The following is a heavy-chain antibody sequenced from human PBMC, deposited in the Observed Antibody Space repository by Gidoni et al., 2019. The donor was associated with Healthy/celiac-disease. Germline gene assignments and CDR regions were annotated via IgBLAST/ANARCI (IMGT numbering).Heavy chain of an antibody. CDR2: ISYDGSNK. Sequence: QVQLVESGGGVVQPGRSLRLSCAASGLTFSSYGMHWVRQAPGKGLEWVAVISYDGSNKYYADSVKGRFTISRDHSQTTLYLQMNSLRAEDTAVYYCAKDHDYGDYVGTPDYWGQGTLVTVSS. CDR3: AKDHDYGDYVGTPDY. D-gene: IGHD4-17*01. V-gene: IGHV3-30*18. CDR1: GLTFSSYG. J-gene: IGHJ4*02.